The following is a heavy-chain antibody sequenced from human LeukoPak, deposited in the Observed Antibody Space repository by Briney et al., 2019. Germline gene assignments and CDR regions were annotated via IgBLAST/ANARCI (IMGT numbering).Heavy chain of an antibody. CDR3: ARVAAAGMGDYWYFDL. Sequence: GGSLRLSCAASGFTFSSYGMHWVRQAPGKGLEWVAVIWYDGSNKYYADSVKGRFTISRDNSKNTLYLQMNSLRAEDTAVYYCARVAAAGMGDYWYFDLWGRGTLVTVSS. D-gene: IGHD6-13*01. V-gene: IGHV3-33*01. CDR1: GFTFSSYG. J-gene: IGHJ2*01. CDR2: IWYDGSNK.